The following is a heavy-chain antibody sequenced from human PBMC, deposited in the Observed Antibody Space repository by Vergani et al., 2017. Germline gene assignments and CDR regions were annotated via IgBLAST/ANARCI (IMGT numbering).Heavy chain of an antibody. CDR1: EFTFSNYA. Sequence: EVQLLESGGGLVQPWGSLRLTCAASEFTFSNYAMNWVRQAPGKGLEWVSGISGSGVSAYYTDSVKVRFTISRDNSKNMLFLQMNNLRTEDTAIYYCAEQYFVSGNYLFDYWGQGTLVTVSS. CDR2: ISGSGVSA. D-gene: IGHD3-10*01. CDR3: AEQYFVSGNYLFDY. J-gene: IGHJ4*02. V-gene: IGHV3-23*01.